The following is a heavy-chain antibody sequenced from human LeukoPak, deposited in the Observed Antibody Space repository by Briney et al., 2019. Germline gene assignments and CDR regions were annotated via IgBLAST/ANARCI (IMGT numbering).Heavy chain of an antibody. CDR3: ARVGCSSANCPRRNAFDI. J-gene: IGHJ3*02. D-gene: IGHD2-2*01. Sequence: SETLSLICTVSGGSVTNYYWSWIRRPPGKGLEWIGYVYYSGSTNYNPSLKSRVTISVDTSKNQFSLNLTSVTAGDTAVYYCARVGCSSANCPRRNAFDIWGQGTMVTVSS. CDR1: GGSVTNYY. CDR2: VYYSGST. V-gene: IGHV4-59*02.